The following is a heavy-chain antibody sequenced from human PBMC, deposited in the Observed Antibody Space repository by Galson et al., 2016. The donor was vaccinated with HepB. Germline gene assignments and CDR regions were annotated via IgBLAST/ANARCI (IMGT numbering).Heavy chain of an antibody. CDR3: ASARKVFGTFDP. CDR1: EFSVSTNF. V-gene: IGHV3-53*01. Sequence: SLRLSCAASEFSVSTNFIHWVRQAPGKGLEWVSLIYSGGNTYHADSVKGQFTISRDNSKNTVYLQMNSLKDEDTAVYYCASARKVFGTFDPWGQGTLVTVSS. CDR2: IYSGGNT. D-gene: IGHD3-3*01. J-gene: IGHJ5*02.